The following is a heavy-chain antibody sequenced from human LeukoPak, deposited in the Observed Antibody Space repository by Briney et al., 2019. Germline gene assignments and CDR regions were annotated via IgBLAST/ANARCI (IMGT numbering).Heavy chain of an antibody. CDR2: IYSGGST. V-gene: IGHV3-53*01. CDR3: ARATYDYVWGSYFDY. D-gene: IGHD3-16*01. Sequence: PGGSLRLSCSASGFTFSSYAMHWVRQAPGKGLEWVSVIYSGGSTYYADSVKGRFTISRDNSKNTLYLQMNSLRAEDTAVYYCARATYDYVWGSYFDYWGQGTLVTVSS. CDR1: GFTFSSYA. J-gene: IGHJ4*02.